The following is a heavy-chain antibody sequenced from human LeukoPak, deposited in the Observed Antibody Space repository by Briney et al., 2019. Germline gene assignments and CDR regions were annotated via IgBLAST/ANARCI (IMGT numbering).Heavy chain of an antibody. CDR2: IRSKAYGGTT. CDR1: GFTFGDYA. Sequence: PGGSLRFSCTVSGFTFGDYAMSWVRQAPGKGLEWVGFIRSKAYGGTTEYAASVKGRFTISRDDSKSIAYLQMNSLKTEDTAVYYCARNRGYSYGYVDYWGQGTLVTVSS. D-gene: IGHD5-18*01. J-gene: IGHJ4*02. CDR3: ARNRGYSYGYVDY. V-gene: IGHV3-49*04.